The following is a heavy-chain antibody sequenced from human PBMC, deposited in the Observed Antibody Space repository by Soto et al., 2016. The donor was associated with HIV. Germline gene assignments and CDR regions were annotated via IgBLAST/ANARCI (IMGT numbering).Heavy chain of an antibody. V-gene: IGHV4-34*01. CDR1: GGSFSGYY. Sequence: QVQLQQWGAGLLKPSETLSLTCAVYGGSFSGYYWSWIRQPPGKGLEWIGEINQSASTNYNPSLKSRVTISVDTSKKQFSLKLNSVTAADTAMYYCARGDTVVPTYYYGMDVWGQGTTVTVXS. J-gene: IGHJ6*02. CDR3: ARGDTVVPTYYYGMDV. CDR2: INQSAST. D-gene: IGHD4-17*01.